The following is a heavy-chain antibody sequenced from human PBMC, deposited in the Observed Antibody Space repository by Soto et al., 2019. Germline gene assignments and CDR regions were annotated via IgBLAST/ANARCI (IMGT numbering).Heavy chain of an antibody. Sequence: SVKVSCKASGYTFTSYYMHWVRQAPGQGLEWMGIINPSGGSTSYAQKFQGRVTMTRDTSTSTVYMELSSLRSEDTAVYYCARDFEGTGTTVRWFDPWGQGTLVTVSS. CDR3: ARDFEGTGTTVRWFDP. CDR1: GYTFTSYY. CDR2: INPSGGST. J-gene: IGHJ5*02. V-gene: IGHV1-46*01. D-gene: IGHD1-1*01.